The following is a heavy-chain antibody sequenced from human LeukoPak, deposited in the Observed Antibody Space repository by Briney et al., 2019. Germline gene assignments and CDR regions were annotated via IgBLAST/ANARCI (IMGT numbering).Heavy chain of an antibody. D-gene: IGHD6-13*01. V-gene: IGHV3-30*03. CDR2: ISYDGSNK. CDR3: ARAGSCSSSWYGAFDI. CDR1: GFTFSSYG. J-gene: IGHJ3*02. Sequence: GGSLRLSCAASGFTFSSYGMHWVRQAPGKGLEWVAVISYDGSNKYYADSVKGRFTISRDNSKNTLYLQMNSLRAEDTAVYYCARAGSCSSSWYGAFDIWGQGTMVTVSS.